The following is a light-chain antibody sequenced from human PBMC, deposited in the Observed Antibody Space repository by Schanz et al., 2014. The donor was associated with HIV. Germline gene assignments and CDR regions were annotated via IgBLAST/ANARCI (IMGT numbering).Light chain of an antibody. CDR3: GTWDIPLPLRV. V-gene: IGLV1-51*01. J-gene: IGLJ3*02. CDR1: SSNIGNRS. Sequence: QSVLTQPPSVSAAPGQKVTISCAGSSSNIGNRSVSGDQQVAGGAPKLVIYDSNRRPSGIPDRFSGSKSGTSATLGITGLQTGDEADYYCGTWDIPLPLRVFGGGTKLTVL. CDR2: DSN.